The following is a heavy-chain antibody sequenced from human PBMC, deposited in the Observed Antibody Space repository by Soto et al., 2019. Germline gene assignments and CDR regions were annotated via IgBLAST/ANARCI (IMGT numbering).Heavy chain of an antibody. V-gene: IGHV3-21*01. Sequence: GGSLRLSCAASGFTFSSYSMNWVRQAPGKGLEWVSSISSSSSYIYYADSVKGRFTISRDNAKNSLYLQMNSLRAEDTAVYYCARSHHAPDVAFDIWGQGTMVTVSS. D-gene: IGHD2-2*01. J-gene: IGHJ3*02. CDR3: ARSHHAPDVAFDI. CDR1: GFTFSSYS. CDR2: ISSSSSYI.